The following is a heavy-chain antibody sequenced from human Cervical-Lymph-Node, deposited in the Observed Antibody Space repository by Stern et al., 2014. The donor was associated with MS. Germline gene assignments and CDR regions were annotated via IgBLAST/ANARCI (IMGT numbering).Heavy chain of an antibody. Sequence: QVQLQESGPGLVKPSETLSLTCSISGGSVSSNRYYWGWIRQPPGKGLEWIGIIYYSGATFYNPSLKSRVSISMDTSKNQFSLRLGSVTAADTAVYYCGRAGLDDTFDVWGQGTMVTVSS. CDR2: IYYSGAT. D-gene: IGHD3/OR15-3a*01. J-gene: IGHJ3*01. CDR3: GRAGLDDTFDV. CDR1: GGSVSSNRYY. V-gene: IGHV4-39*01.